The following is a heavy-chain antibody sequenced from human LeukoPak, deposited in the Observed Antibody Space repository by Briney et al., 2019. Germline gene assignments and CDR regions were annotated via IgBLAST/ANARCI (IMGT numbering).Heavy chain of an antibody. CDR3: ARVQQLAPGAVFQH. D-gene: IGHD6-13*01. Sequence: SETLSLTCTVSGGPISSYYWSWIRQPPGKGLEWIGYIYYSGSTNYNPSLKSRVTISVDTSKNQFSLKLSSVTAADTAVYYCARVQQLAPGAVFQHWGQGTLVTVSS. CDR1: GGPISSYY. CDR2: IYYSGST. J-gene: IGHJ1*01. V-gene: IGHV4-59*01.